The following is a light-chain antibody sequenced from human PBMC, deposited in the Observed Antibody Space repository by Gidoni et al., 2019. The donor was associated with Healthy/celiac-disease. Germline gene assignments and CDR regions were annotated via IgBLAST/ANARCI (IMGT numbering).Light chain of an antibody. J-gene: IGKJ1*01. Sequence: EIVLTQSPGTLSLSPGERATLSCRASQSVSSSYLAWYQQKPGQAPRLLIYGASSRATGIPDRFSGSGSGTDFTLTISRLEPEDFAVYYCQQYGSSPPWTFXXXTKVEI. CDR1: QSVSSSY. CDR3: QQYGSSPPWT. CDR2: GAS. V-gene: IGKV3-20*01.